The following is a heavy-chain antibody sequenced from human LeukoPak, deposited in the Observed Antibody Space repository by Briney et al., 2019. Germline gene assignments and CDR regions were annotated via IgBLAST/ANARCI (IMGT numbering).Heavy chain of an antibody. D-gene: IGHD5-18*01. CDR1: GFTFSSYS. CDR2: ISSSSSYI. V-gene: IGHV3-21*01. CDR3: ARGSSGYSYGALWY. J-gene: IGHJ4*02. Sequence: GGSLRLSCAASGFTFSSYSMNWVRQAPGKGLEWVSSISSSSSYIYYADSVKGRFTISRDNAKNSLYLQMNSLRAEDTAVYYCARGSSGYSYGALWYWGQGTLVTVSS.